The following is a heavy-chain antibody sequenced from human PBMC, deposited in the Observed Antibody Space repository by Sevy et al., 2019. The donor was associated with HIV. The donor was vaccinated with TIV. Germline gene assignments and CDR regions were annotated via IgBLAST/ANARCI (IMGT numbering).Heavy chain of an antibody. D-gene: IGHD2-15*01. V-gene: IGHV1-69*13. J-gene: IGHJ6*02. CDR1: GGTFSSYA. CDR3: ARGRYCSGGSCPYGMDV. CDR2: IFPIFGTA. Sequence: ASVKVSCKASGGTFSSYAISWVRQAPGQGLEWMGGIFPIFGTANYAQKFKGRVTITADESTSTAYMGLSSLRSEDTAVYYCARGRYCSGGSCPYGMDVWGQGTTVTVSS.